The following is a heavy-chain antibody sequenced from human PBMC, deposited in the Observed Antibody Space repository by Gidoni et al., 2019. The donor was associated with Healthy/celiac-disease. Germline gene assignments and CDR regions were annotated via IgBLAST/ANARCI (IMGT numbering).Heavy chain of an antibody. D-gene: IGHD4-4*01. CDR3: AGNYHGSGAFDI. V-gene: IGHV1-2*02. CDR1: GYTFTGYY. CDR2: INPNRGGT. J-gene: IGHJ3*02. Sequence: QVQLVQSGAAVKTPGASVKVSCKASGYTFTGYYMHWVRQAPGQGLEWMGWINPNRGGTNYAQKFQGRVTMTRDTSISTAYMELSRLRSDDTAVYYCAGNYHGSGAFDIWGQGTMVTVSS.